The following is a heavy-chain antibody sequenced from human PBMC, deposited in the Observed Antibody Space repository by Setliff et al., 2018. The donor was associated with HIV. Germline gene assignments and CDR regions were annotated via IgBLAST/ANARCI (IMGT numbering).Heavy chain of an antibody. D-gene: IGHD4-17*01. Sequence: NPSETLSLTCDVSGGSISDFYWSWIRQSPRWGLEWIGYVHTSGSSNYNLSLKSRATISVDTSTNQFSLKLTSLTAADTAVYYCARHSRTAVPTIDYWGQGTLVTVSS. CDR1: GGSISDFY. CDR3: ARHSRTAVPTIDY. V-gene: IGHV4-59*08. J-gene: IGHJ4*02. CDR2: VHTSGSS.